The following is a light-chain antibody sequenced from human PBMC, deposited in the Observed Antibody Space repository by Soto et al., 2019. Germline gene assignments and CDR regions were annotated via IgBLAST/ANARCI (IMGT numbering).Light chain of an antibody. CDR2: DAS. V-gene: IGKV3-11*01. CDR3: QQRSNWPT. Sequence: EIVLKQYPATLSLSPGERATLTCRASQSVSSYLAWYQQKPGQAPRLLIYDASNRDTGIPARFRSSGSETDFTFSFFSLEPEDFAVYYCQQRSNWPTFGQGTRLEIK. CDR1: QSVSSY. J-gene: IGKJ5*01.